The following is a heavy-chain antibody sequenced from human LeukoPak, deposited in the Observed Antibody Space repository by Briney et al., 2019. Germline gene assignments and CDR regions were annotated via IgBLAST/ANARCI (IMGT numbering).Heavy chain of an antibody. J-gene: IGHJ4*02. CDR2: ISYDGSNK. V-gene: IGHV3-30*04. CDR1: GFTFSSYA. D-gene: IGHD2-15*01. CDR3: ARGGSYCRGGNCYFSTLDY. Sequence: GRSLRLSCAASGFTFSSYAMHWVRQAPGKGLEGVAVISYDGSNKYYADSVKGRFTISRDNSKNTLSLQMNSLRAEDTAVYSCARGGSYCRGGNCYFSTLDYWGQGTLVTVSS.